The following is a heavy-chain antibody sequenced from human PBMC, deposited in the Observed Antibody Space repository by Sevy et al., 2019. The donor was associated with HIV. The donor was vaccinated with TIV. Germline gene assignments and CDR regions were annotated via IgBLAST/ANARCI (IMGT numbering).Heavy chain of an antibody. CDR2: IYVGRNT. V-gene: IGHV3-53*01. J-gene: IGHJ4*02. CDR1: GFTVTFNS. Sequence: GSLRLSCAASGFTVTFNSMSWVRQAPGRGLVWVSVIYVGRNTYYADSVKGRFTIFRDRFKDTVDLQMDSLRPEDSGVYYCVRERAGIDHWGQGTLVTVSS. CDR3: VRERAGIDH. D-gene: IGHD6-19*01.